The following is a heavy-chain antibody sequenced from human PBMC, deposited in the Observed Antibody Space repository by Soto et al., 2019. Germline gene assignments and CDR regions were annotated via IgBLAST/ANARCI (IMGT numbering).Heavy chain of an antibody. V-gene: IGHV1-18*04. CDR2: ISAYSGNT. CDR1: GYTFPTYG. D-gene: IGHD4-17*01. J-gene: IGHJ4*01. Sequence: ASVKVSCKASGYTFPTYGITWVRQAPGQGLEWMGWISAYSGNTNYAQKLQGRLTVTTDTSTNTAYMDLRSLRSDDTAVYYCARVVKAGDYGDYGRYYFDYWGHGTLVTVSS. CDR3: ARVVKAGDYGDYGRYYFDY.